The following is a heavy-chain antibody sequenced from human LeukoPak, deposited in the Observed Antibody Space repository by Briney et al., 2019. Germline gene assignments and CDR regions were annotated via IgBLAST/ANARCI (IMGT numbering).Heavy chain of an antibody. V-gene: IGHV3-74*01. CDR2: IEGDGNRI. CDR1: GFTLSAYW. J-gene: IGHJ4*02. D-gene: IGHD5-12*01. CDR3: TRDWRTLGYDY. Sequence: GGSLRLSCAASGFTLSAYWMHWVRQAPGKGLMWVSRIEGDGNRITYADSVKGRFTISRDNAKNTLYLQMNSLRAEDTAVYYCTRDWRTLGYDYWGQEPLVTVSS.